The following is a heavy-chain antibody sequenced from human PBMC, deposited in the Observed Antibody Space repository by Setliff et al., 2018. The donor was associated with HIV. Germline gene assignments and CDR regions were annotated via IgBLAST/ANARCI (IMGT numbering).Heavy chain of an antibody. CDR3: ALTGHRLLRGYMDV. V-gene: IGHV4-4*07. CDR2: LYVSGDT. Sequence: SETLSLTCYVTDDPISSYYWSWVRQPAGKGLEWIGRLYVSGDTNYNPSLKSRVTMSLDTSKKHFSLKLKSVTAADTAVYYCALTGHRLLRGYMDVWGKGTTVTVS. J-gene: IGHJ6*03. D-gene: IGHD2-15*01. CDR1: DDPISSYY.